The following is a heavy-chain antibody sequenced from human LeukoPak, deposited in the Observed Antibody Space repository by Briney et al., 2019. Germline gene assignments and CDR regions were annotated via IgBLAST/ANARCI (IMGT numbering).Heavy chain of an antibody. V-gene: IGHV3-30-3*01. CDR2: ISYDGSNK. J-gene: IGHJ4*02. D-gene: IGHD1-26*01. Sequence: GGSLRLSCAASGFTFSSYAMHWVRQAPGKGLEWVAVISYDGSNKYYADSAKGRFTISRDNSKNTLYLQMNSLRAEDTAVYYCARDSLLYSGSYVLSYWGQGTLVTVSS. CDR1: GFTFSSYA. CDR3: ARDSLLYSGSYVLSY.